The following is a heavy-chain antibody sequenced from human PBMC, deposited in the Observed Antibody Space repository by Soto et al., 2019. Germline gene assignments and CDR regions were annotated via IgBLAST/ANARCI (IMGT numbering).Heavy chain of an antibody. CDR1: GYTFTGYY. Sequence: ASVKVSCKASGYTFTGYYMHWVRQAPGQGLEWMGWINPNSGGTNYAQKFQGWVTMTRDTSISTAYMELSRLRSDDTAVYYCARAGGLGEAYCTNGVCDAFDIWGQGTMVTVSS. J-gene: IGHJ3*02. D-gene: IGHD2-8*01. CDR3: ARAGGLGEAYCTNGVCDAFDI. CDR2: INPNSGGT. V-gene: IGHV1-2*04.